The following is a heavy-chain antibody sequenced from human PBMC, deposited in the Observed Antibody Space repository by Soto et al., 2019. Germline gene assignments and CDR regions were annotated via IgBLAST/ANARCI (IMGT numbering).Heavy chain of an antibody. CDR2: IYSSGSA. Sequence: SETLSLTCTVSGGSIYTYSWTWLRQPAGKGLEWIGHIYSSGSANYNPSLKSRVSMSVDTSKNQFSLKLNSVTAAETAVYYCATIVGDNDYWGQGAMVTVSS. CDR1: GGSIYTYS. CDR3: ATIVGDNDY. V-gene: IGHV4-4*07. D-gene: IGHD1-26*01. J-gene: IGHJ4*02.